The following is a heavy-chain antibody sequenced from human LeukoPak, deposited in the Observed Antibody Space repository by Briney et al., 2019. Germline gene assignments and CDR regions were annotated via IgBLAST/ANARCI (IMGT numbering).Heavy chain of an antibody. CDR3: ARAGANGIEAAGSLRY. V-gene: IGHV4-59*01. J-gene: IGHJ4*02. Sequence: TSETLSLTCTVSGGSFSTYYWSWIRQPPGKGLEWIGYIYYTGTTNYNPSLKSRVTISVDTSKNQFSLNLSSVTAADTAVYYCARAGANGIEAAGSLRYWGQGTLVTVSS. D-gene: IGHD6-13*01. CDR1: GGSFSTYY. CDR2: IYYTGTT.